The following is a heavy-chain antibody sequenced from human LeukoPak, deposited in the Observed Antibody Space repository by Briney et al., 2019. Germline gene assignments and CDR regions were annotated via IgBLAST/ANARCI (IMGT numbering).Heavy chain of an antibody. CDR1: GGSFSVYY. CDR2: INHSGST. V-gene: IGHV4-34*01. CDR3: ARGLTMIVPAACFDY. D-gene: IGHD3-22*01. Sequence: SETLSLTCAVSGGSFSVYYWSWIRQPPGRGLEWIGEINHSGSTSYNPSLRGRVTISIEPSRNHFSLSLSSVTAADTAVYYCARGLTMIVPAACFDYWGQGTLVTVSS. J-gene: IGHJ4*02.